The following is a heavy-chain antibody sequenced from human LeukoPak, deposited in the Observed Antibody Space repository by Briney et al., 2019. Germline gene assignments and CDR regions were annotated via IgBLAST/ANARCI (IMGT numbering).Heavy chain of an antibody. D-gene: IGHD6-13*01. CDR2: IIPILGIA. CDR3: AREGGSSFFDY. V-gene: IGHV1-69*04. Sequence: SVKVSCKASGGTFSSYAISWVRQAPGQGLEWMGRIIPILGIANYAQKFQGRVTITADKSTSTAYMELSSLRSEDTAVHYCAREGGSSFFDYWGQGTLVTVSS. CDR1: GGTFSSYA. J-gene: IGHJ4*02.